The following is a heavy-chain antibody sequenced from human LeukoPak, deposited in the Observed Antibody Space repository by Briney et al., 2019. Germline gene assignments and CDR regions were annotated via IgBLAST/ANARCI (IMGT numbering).Heavy chain of an antibody. CDR1: GGSISSSSYY. CDR2: IYYSGST. J-gene: IGHJ4*02. CDR3: ASYSSGWYYFDY. V-gene: IGHV4-39*07. D-gene: IGHD6-19*01. Sequence: SETLSLTCTVSGGSISSSSYYWGWIRQPPGKGLEWIGSIYYSGSTYYNPSLKSRVTISVDTSKNQFSLKLSSVTAADTAVYYCASYSSGWYYFDYWGQGTLVTVSS.